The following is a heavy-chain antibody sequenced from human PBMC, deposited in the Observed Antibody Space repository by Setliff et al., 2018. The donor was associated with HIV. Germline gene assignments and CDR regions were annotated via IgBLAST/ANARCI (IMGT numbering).Heavy chain of an antibody. Sequence: GASVKVSCKASGYTFTSYDINWVRQATGHGLEWMGWINPYSGNTGYAQKFQGRVTMTRETSTSTAYLELSNLRAEDTAVYYCVRGIYDSSGFWYPHGDPWGQGTLVTVSS. CDR3: VRGIYDSSGFWYPHGDP. J-gene: IGHJ5*01. CDR1: GYTFTSYD. V-gene: IGHV1-8*01. CDR2: INPYSGNT. D-gene: IGHD3-22*01.